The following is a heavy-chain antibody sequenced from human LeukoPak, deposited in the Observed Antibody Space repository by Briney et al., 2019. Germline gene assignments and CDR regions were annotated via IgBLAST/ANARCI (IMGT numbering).Heavy chain of an antibody. D-gene: IGHD3-3*01. J-gene: IGHJ6*03. CDR1: GFTFSSYA. Sequence: GGSLRLSCAASGFTFSSYAMSWVRQAPGKGLEWVSTITGSGGSTYYADSVKGRFTISRDNSKNMLYLQMNSLRADDTAVYYCARDGTVLRFLEWFYYMDVWGKGPTVTVSS. V-gene: IGHV3-23*01. CDR3: ARDGTVLRFLEWFYYMDV. CDR2: ITGSGGST.